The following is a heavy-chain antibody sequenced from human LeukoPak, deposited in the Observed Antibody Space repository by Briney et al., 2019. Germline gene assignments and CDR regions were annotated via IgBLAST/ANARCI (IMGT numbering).Heavy chain of an antibody. J-gene: IGHJ3*02. V-gene: IGHV1-46*01. CDR2: INPSGGST. CDR1: GYTFTSYY. D-gene: IGHD1-26*01. Sequence: ASVKVSCTASGYTFTSYYMHCVRQAPGQGLEWMGIINPSGGSTSYAQKFQGRVTTTRDTSTSTVYMELSSLRSEDTAVYYCARAIRATILDAFDIWGQGTMVTVSS. CDR3: ARAIRATILDAFDI.